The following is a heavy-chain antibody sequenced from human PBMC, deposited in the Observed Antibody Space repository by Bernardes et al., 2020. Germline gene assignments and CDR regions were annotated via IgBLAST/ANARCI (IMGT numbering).Heavy chain of an antibody. V-gene: IGHV1-2*06. CDR1: GYTFTGYY. CDR3: ARAANYGSGSYVSDY. J-gene: IGHJ4*02. CDR2: INPNSGGT. D-gene: IGHD3-10*01. Sequence: ASVKVSCKASGYTFTGYYMHWVRQAPGQGLEWMGRINPNSGGTNYAQKFQGRVTMTRDTSISTAYMELSRLRSDDTAVYYCARAANYGSGSYVSDYWGQGTLVTVSS.